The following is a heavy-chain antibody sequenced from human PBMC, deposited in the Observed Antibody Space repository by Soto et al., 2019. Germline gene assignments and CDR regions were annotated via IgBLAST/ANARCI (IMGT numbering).Heavy chain of an antibody. J-gene: IGHJ6*02. Sequence: QVKLQESGPGLVKTSGTLSLTCAASGGSIRSSNWWRWVRQRRGKGLEWIGEIYHSGSTNYNPSLKSRVTISVDKSKNQFSLKLSAVTAADTSVYYCARVNESYYYGMDVWGQGTTVTVSS. V-gene: IGHV4-4*02. CDR3: ARVNESYYYGMDV. CDR1: GGSIRSSNW. CDR2: IYHSGST. D-gene: IGHD2-8*01.